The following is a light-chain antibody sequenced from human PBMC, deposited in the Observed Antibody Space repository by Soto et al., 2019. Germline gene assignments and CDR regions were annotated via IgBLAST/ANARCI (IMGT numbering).Light chain of an antibody. Sequence: GDRVTITCRASQGISNELGWYQQRPGKAPKVLIYGASNLQSGVPSRFSGSASGTDFTLTISSLQPEDFATYYCLQDYTYPWKFGQGTKVDI. CDR2: GAS. J-gene: IGKJ1*01. CDR1: QGISNE. V-gene: IGKV1-6*01. CDR3: LQDYTYPWK.